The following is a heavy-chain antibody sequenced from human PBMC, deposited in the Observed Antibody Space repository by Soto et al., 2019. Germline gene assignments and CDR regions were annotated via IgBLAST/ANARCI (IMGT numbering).Heavy chain of an antibody. J-gene: IGHJ2*01. Sequence: QVQLQESGPGLVKPSQTLSLTCTVSGGSISSGDYYWSWIRQPPGKGLEWIGYIYDSGSTYYNASHYSRVDIPVETAKNQFSLKLSSVPAGNTAVYYCSSPNRSGFGKCYWYFDLWGRGTLVTVSS. CDR2: IYDSGST. V-gene: IGHV4-30-4*01. D-gene: IGHD6-25*01. CDR3: SSPNRSGFGKCYWYFDL. CDR1: GGSISSGDYY.